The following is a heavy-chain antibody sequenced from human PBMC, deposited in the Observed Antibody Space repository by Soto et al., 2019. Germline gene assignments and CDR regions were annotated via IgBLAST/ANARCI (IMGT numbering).Heavy chain of an antibody. CDR3: ARDPGNGDSGPPP. J-gene: IGHJ5*02. CDR1: GGSINSGSYY. D-gene: IGHD2-15*01. V-gene: IGHV4-31*01. Sequence: QVQLQEWGPGLVKPSQTLSLTCSVSGGSINSGSYYWSWVRQHQGKGLEWIGYIHYSGFTYYNPPLKPLVTISLDPSKTPFSLDLNSVTAADTAVYYCARDPGNGDSGPPPWGQGTLVTVSS. CDR2: IHYSGFT.